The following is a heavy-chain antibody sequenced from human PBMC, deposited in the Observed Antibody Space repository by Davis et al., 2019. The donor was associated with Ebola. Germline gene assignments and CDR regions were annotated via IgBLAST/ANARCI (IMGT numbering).Heavy chain of an antibody. J-gene: IGHJ4*02. Sequence: KVSCKASGYSFTSNWIGWVRQMPGKGLEWMGIIYPGDSDTRYSPSFQGQVTISADKSISTAYLQWSSLKASDTAMYYCARRIPAAETFDYWGQGTLVTVSS. CDR2: IYPGDSDT. CDR1: GYSFTSNW. D-gene: IGHD6-13*01. CDR3: ARRIPAAETFDY. V-gene: IGHV5-51*01.